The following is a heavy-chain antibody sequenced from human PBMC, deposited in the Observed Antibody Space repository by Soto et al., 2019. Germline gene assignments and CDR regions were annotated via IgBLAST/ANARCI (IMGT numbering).Heavy chain of an antibody. CDR3: WGYDNSGSGREHPIDH. V-gene: IGHV3-23*01. Sequence: GSLRLSCAASGFTFSSYAMSWVRQAPGKGLEWVSAISGSGGSTYYADSVKGRFTISRDNSKNTLYLQMNSLRAEDTAVYYCWGYDNSGSGREHPIDHWGQGPLVTVPS. CDR2: ISGSGGST. D-gene: IGHD3-22*01. J-gene: IGHJ4*02. CDR1: GFTFSSYA.